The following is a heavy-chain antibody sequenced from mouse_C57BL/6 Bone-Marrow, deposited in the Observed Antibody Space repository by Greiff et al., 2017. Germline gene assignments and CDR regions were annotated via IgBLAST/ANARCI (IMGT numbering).Heavy chain of an antibody. Sequence: VQLEQSGAELVKPGASVKLSCTASGFNIKDYYIHWVQQRTEQGLAWIGRIDPEDGETKYAPKFQDKATITADTSSSKAYLQLSSLPSEDTAIYYCTRSLIYYGTDYWDQGTTLTVSS. D-gene: IGHD1-1*01. CDR2: IDPEDGET. CDR3: TRSLIYYGTDY. J-gene: IGHJ2*01. CDR1: GFNIKDYY. V-gene: IGHV14-2*01.